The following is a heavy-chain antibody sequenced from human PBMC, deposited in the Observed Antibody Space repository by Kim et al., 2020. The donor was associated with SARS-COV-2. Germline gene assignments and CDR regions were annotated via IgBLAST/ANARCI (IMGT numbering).Heavy chain of an antibody. CDR1: GSTFTNYS. D-gene: IGHD2-2*01. CDR3: VSRYCTTTACYDDY. CDR2: INSNGAST. V-gene: IGHV3-64D*06. Sequence: GGSLRLSCSASGSTFTNYSMHWVRQAPGKGLEYVSAINSNGASTYYTDSVKGRFTISRDNSKNTLFLQMNSLRTEDTAVYFCVSRYCTTTACYDDYWGQG. J-gene: IGHJ4*02.